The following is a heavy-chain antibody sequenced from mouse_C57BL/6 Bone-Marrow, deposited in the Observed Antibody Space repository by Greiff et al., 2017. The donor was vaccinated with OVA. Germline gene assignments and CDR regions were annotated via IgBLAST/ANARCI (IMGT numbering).Heavy chain of an antibody. Sequence: QVQLQQSGAELVRPGTSVKVSCKASGYAFTNYLIEWVKQRPGQGLEWIGVINPGSGGTNYNEKFKGKATLTADKSSSTAYMQLSSLTSEDSAVYFCAREGVEGDYWGQGTTLTVSS. J-gene: IGHJ2*01. V-gene: IGHV1-54*01. CDR1: GYAFTNYL. D-gene: IGHD1-3*01. CDR2: INPGSGGT. CDR3: AREGVEGDY.